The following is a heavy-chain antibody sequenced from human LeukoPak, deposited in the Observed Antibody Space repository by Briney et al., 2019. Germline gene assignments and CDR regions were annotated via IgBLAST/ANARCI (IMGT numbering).Heavy chain of an antibody. D-gene: IGHD4-17*01. CDR1: GFTFSTYA. Sequence: GGSLRLSCAASGFTFSTYAMNWVRQAPGKGLEWVSTIINSGGSTYYADSVKGRFTISRDNSKNTLYLQMNSLRAEDTAVYYCAKDIYGDYGGLDYWGQRTLVTVSS. CDR3: AKDIYGDYGGLDY. CDR2: IINSGGST. J-gene: IGHJ4*02. V-gene: IGHV3-23*01.